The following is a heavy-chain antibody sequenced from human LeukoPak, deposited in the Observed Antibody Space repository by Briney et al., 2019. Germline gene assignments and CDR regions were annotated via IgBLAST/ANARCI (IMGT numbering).Heavy chain of an antibody. CDR3: AKDSVSQNGIFDPFDI. J-gene: IGHJ3*02. CDR1: GFTFRNYA. V-gene: IGHV3-23*03. D-gene: IGHD2-15*01. Sequence: GGSLRLSCGASGFTFRNYAMTWVRQAPGKGLEWVSSNEGDGSGTYYTDSARGRFIVSRDNSKNTLFLQMNRLRAEDAAVYYCAKDSVSQNGIFDPFDIWGQGTLVTVSS. CDR2: NEGDGSGT.